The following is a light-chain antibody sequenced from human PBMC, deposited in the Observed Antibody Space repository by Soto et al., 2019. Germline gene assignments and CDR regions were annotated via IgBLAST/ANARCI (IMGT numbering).Light chain of an antibody. J-gene: IGLJ2*01. CDR1: LSDVGGQNS. Sequence: QSALTQPPSASGSPGQSVTISCTGTLSDVGGQNSVSWYRQDPGKDPQLIVYDVTQRPSGVPDRFSGSSSGSTASLTVSGLQAQDEANYYCSSYTGTTVIFGGGTKVTVL. CDR3: SSYTGTTVI. CDR2: DVT. V-gene: IGLV2-8*01.